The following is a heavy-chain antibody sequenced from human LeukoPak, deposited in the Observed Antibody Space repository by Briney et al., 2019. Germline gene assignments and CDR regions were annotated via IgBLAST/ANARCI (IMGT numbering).Heavy chain of an antibody. CDR3: ARDRYGSGSYYSFESFDY. D-gene: IGHD3-10*01. CDR1: GFTFSSYG. V-gene: IGHV3-30*03. CDR2: LSYDGSDK. J-gene: IGHJ4*02. Sequence: GGSLRLSCAASGFTFSSYGMHWVRQAPGKGLEWVAALSYDGSDKYYADSVKGRFTISRDNSKNTLYLQMNSLRAEDTAVYYCARDRYGSGSYYSFESFDYWGQGTLVTVSS.